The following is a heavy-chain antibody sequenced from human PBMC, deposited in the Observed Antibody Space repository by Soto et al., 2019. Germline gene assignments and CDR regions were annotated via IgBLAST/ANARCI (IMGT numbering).Heavy chain of an antibody. D-gene: IGHD6-13*01. V-gene: IGHV5-51*01. Sequence: SGYSFTSYWINWVRQMPGKGLEWMGIIYPGDSDTRYSPSFQGQVTISADKSIDTAYLQWRSLKASDTAVYYCARHHGSPGSYFGLDVWGQGTTVTVSS. CDR1: GYSFTSYW. CDR2: IYPGDSDT. J-gene: IGHJ6*02. CDR3: ARHHGSPGSYFGLDV.